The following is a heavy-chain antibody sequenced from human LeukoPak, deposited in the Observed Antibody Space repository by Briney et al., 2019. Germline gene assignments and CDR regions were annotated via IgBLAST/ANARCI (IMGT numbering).Heavy chain of an antibody. V-gene: IGHV3-30-3*01. Sequence: PGRSLRLSCAASGFTFSSYAMHWVRQAPGKGLEWVAVITYDGSNKYYADSVKGRFTISRDNSKNTLYLQMNSLRAEDTAVYYCARDSCSSTSCPPTYYYYYGMDVWGQGTTATVSS. CDR3: ARDSCSSTSCPPTYYYYYGMDV. CDR1: GFTFSSYA. D-gene: IGHD2-2*01. J-gene: IGHJ6*02. CDR2: ITYDGSNK.